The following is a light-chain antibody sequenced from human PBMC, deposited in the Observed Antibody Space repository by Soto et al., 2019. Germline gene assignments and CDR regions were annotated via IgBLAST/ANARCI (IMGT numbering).Light chain of an antibody. V-gene: IGKV4-1*01. Sequence: DIVMTQSPESLAVSLGERATINCKSSQRVLDSSNNKNYLAWYQQKPGQPPRLLIYWASTRQSGVPGRFTGSGSGTDFTLTISSLQAEDVAVYYCQQYDSTPYTFGHGTKLEIK. CDR2: WAS. J-gene: IGKJ2*01. CDR3: QQYDSTPYT. CDR1: QRVLDSSNNKNY.